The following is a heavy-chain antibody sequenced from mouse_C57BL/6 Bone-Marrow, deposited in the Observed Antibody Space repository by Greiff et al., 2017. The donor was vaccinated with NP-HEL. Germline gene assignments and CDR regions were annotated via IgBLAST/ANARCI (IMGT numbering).Heavy chain of an antibody. D-gene: IGHD3-2*02. J-gene: IGHJ3*01. CDR1: GYTFTSYG. CDR2: IYPRSGNT. Sequence: VKLMESGAELARPGASVKLSCKASGYTFTSYGISWVKQRTGQGLEWIGEIYPRSGNTYYNEKFKGKATLTADKSSSTAYMELRSLTSEDSAVYFCARGKTAQAAWFAYWGQGTLVTVSA. CDR3: ARGKTAQAAWFAY. V-gene: IGHV1-81*01.